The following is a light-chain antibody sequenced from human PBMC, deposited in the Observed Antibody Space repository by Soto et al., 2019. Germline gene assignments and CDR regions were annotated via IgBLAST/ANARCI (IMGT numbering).Light chain of an antibody. CDR1: QSISTF. CDR3: QQSYSAPPA. V-gene: IGKV1-39*01. Sequence: DIQMTQSPLSLSASVGDRVSITCRASQSISTFLNWYQQTPGRAPKLLIYAATTLQRGVPSRFVGTGSGTDFTLTISSLRPEDFETYFCQQSYSAPPAFGQGTKVDIX. J-gene: IGKJ1*01. CDR2: AAT.